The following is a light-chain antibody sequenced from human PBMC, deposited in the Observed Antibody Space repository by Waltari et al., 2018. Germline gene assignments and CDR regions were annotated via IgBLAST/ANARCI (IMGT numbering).Light chain of an antibody. J-gene: IGKJ4*01. CDR1: QSVSSNS. CDR3: QQYGYSLA. CDR2: SAS. Sequence: DTVLTQSPGTLSLSSGERAPLPCRASQSVSSNSLAWYQQRPGEAPRLLIYSASSRATGIPARFSGSGSGTDFTLTISRLEPEDYAIYYCQQYGYSLAFGGGTRVEI. V-gene: IGKV3-20*01.